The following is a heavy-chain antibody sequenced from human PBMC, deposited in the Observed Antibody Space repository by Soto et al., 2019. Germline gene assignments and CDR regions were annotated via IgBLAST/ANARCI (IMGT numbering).Heavy chain of an antibody. J-gene: IGHJ5*02. Sequence: QLQLQESGPGLVKPSETLSLTCTVSGGSISSSSYYWGWIRQPPGKGLEWIGSIYYSGSTYYNPSLKSRVTISVDTSKNQFSLKLSSVTAADTAVYYCARQGLCGGDCYSDSYNWFDPWGQGTLVTVSS. D-gene: IGHD2-21*02. CDR3: ARQGLCGGDCYSDSYNWFDP. CDR1: GGSISSSSYY. V-gene: IGHV4-39*01. CDR2: IYYSGST.